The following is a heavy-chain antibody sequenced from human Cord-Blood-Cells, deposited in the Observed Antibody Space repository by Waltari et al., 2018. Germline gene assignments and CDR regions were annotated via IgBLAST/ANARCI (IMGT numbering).Heavy chain of an antibody. Sequence: EVQLVESGGGLVKPGGSLRLSCAASGFTFSNAWMSWVRQAPGKGLEWVGRIKSKTDVGTTDYAAPVKGRFTSSRDDSKNTLYLQMNSLKTEDTAVYYCTTDLGSGWYSPGYWGQGTLVTVSS. CDR1: GFTFSNAW. V-gene: IGHV3-15*01. D-gene: IGHD6-19*01. J-gene: IGHJ4*02. CDR2: IKSKTDVGTT. CDR3: TTDLGSGWYSPGY.